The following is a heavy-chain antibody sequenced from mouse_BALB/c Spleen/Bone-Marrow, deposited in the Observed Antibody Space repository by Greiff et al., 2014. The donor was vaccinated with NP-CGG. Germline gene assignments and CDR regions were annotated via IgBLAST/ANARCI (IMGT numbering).Heavy chain of an antibody. Sequence: VQLQQSGAELVKPGASVKLSCTASGFNIKDTYMHWVKQRPEQGLEWIGRIDTANGNTKYDPKFQGKATITADTSSNTAYLQLSSLSSEDTAVYYSARRGDGCYAWFAYWGQGTLVTVSA. D-gene: IGHD2-3*01. V-gene: IGHV14-3*02. J-gene: IGHJ3*01. CDR2: IDTANGNT. CDR1: GFNIKDTY. CDR3: ARRGDGCYAWFAY.